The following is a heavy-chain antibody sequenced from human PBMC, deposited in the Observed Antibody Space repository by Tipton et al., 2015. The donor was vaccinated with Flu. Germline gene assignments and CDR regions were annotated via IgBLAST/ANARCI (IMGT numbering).Heavy chain of an antibody. Sequence: TLSLTCTVSGGSISSYYWSWLRQPPGKGLEWIGFVSYSGITNYNPSLKSRVTMSLDASKNHFSLSLSSVTAADTAVYYCARNGGSYSYQHWGQGTLVTVSS. J-gene: IGHJ1*01. D-gene: IGHD3-10*01. CDR1: GGSISSYY. CDR2: VSYSGIT. V-gene: IGHV4-59*13. CDR3: ARNGGSYSYQH.